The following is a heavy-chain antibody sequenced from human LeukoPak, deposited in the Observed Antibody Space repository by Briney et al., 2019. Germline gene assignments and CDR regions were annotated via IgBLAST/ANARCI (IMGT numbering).Heavy chain of an antibody. V-gene: IGHV3-30*01. D-gene: IGHD1-26*01. J-gene: IGHJ3*02. CDR3: ARGPGPIAGAKNPFDI. CDR2: ISYDGSNK. CDR1: GFTFSAYV. Sequence: GTSLRLSCAASGFTFSAYVMHWVRQAPGKGLEWVAVISYDGSNKHYADSVKGRFTISGDKSKDTLYLQMKSLRPEDTAVYYCARGPGPIAGAKNPFDIWGQGTMVTVSS.